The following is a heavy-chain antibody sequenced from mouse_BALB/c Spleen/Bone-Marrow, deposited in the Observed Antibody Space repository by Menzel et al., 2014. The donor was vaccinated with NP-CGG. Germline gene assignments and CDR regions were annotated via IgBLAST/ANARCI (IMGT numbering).Heavy chain of an antibody. Sequence: VQLQQSGAELVKPGASVKLSCKASGYNFTSYWMNWVKQRPGQGLEWIGEIDPTDNYINYNQKVKGKGTLTVDKSSSTAYMQLSSLTSEDSAVYYCARSRGLYDNWYFDVWGAGTTVTVSS. D-gene: IGHD2-3*01. CDR2: IDPTDNYI. V-gene: IGHV1-69*02. CDR1: GYNFTSYW. J-gene: IGHJ1*01. CDR3: ARSRGLYDNWYFDV.